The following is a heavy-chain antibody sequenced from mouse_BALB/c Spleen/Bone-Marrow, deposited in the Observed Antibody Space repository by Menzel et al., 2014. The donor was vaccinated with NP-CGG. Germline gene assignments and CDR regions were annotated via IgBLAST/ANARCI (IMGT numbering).Heavy chain of an antibody. CDR2: INPYNGDT. V-gene: IGHV1-20*02. Sequence: EVKLMESGPELVKPGASVKISCKASGYSFTGYFMNWVMQSHGKSLEWIGRINPYNGDTFYNQKFKGKATLTVDKSSSTAHMELRSLASEDSAVYYCARGGLLRDMDYWGQGTSVTVSS. J-gene: IGHJ4*01. CDR1: GYSFTGYF. D-gene: IGHD2-3*01. CDR3: ARGGLLRDMDY.